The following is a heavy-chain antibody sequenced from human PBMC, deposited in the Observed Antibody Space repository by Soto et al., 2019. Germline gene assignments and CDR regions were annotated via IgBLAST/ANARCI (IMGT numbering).Heavy chain of an antibody. D-gene: IGHD3-10*01. CDR2: ISSSSSTI. CDR1: GFTFSSYS. Sequence: GGSLRLSCAASGFTFSSYSMNWVRQAPGKGLEWVSYISSSSSTIYYADSVKGRFTISRDNAKNSLYLQMNSLRAEDTAVYYCASEITMVRGVIGYWGQGTLVTVSS. V-gene: IGHV3-48*01. J-gene: IGHJ4*02. CDR3: ASEITMVRGVIGY.